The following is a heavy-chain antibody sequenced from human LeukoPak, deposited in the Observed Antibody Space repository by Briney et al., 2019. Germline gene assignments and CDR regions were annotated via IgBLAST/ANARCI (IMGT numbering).Heavy chain of an antibody. CDR1: GGSISSHY. D-gene: IGHD5-24*01. J-gene: IGHJ4*02. Sequence: SETLSLTCTVSGGSISSHYWNWIRQLPGKGLEWIGYIYYSGSTNYNPSLKSRVTISVDTSKNQFSLKLSSVTAADTAVYYCARNRDGYNSFDYWGQGTLVTVSS. CDR2: IYYSGST. CDR3: ARNRDGYNSFDY. V-gene: IGHV4-59*11.